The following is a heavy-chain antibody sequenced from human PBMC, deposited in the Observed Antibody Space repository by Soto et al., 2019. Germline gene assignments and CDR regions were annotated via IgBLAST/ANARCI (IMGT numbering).Heavy chain of an antibody. CDR2: ISSDGSNK. Sequence: QVQLVESGGGVVQPGRSLRLSCAASGFTFSLYGVHWVRQAPGKGLEWVAVISSDGSNKYYADSVKGRFTISRDNSRNKLDLHMSSGRAEVTPLYYCARAGAYDDGSRGYYKSRDYIDSCSQGTLVTVSS. D-gene: IGHD3-10*01. V-gene: IGHV3-30-3*01. CDR1: GFTFSLYG. CDR3: ARAGAYDDGSRGYYKSRDYIDS. J-gene: IGHJ4*02.